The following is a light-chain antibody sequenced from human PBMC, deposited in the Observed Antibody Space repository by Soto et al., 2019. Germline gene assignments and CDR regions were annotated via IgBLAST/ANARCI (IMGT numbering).Light chain of an antibody. Sequence: EIVLTQSPGTLSLSPGERATLSCRASQSVSSSYLAWYQQKPGQAPKLLIFGASIRATDIPDRFSGSGSGTDFTFTISRLEPEDFAVYYCQQYGSSPGTFGQGTKVEI. J-gene: IGKJ1*01. CDR2: GAS. CDR1: QSVSSSY. V-gene: IGKV3-20*01. CDR3: QQYGSSPGT.